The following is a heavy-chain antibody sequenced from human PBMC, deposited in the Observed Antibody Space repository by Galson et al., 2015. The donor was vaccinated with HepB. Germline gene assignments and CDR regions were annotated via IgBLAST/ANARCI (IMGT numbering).Heavy chain of an antibody. CDR2: IYPGDSDT. J-gene: IGHJ5*02. CDR1: GYSFSDYW. D-gene: IGHD3-9*01. Sequence: QSGAEVKKPGESLKISCKGSGYSFSDYWIVWVRQMPGKGLEWMGIIYPGDSDTTYSPSFQGQVTISADKSISTAYLQWSSLKASDTAMYYCARQGDDILTGMTGYNWFDPWGQGTLVTVSS. V-gene: IGHV5-51*01. CDR3: ARQGDDILTGMTGYNWFDP.